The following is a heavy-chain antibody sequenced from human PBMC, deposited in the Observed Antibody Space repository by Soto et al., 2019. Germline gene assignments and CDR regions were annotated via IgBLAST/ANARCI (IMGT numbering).Heavy chain of an antibody. CDR2: IYYSGST. CDR3: ARDSERGGKMEAYFQH. V-gene: IGHV4-31*03. Sequence: SETLSLTCTVSGGSISSGGYYWSWIRQHPGKGLEWIGYIYYSGSTYYNPSLKSRVTISVDTSKNQFSLKLSSVTAADTAVYYCARDSERGGKMEAYFQHWGQGTLVTVSS. D-gene: IGHD2-15*01. CDR1: GGSISSGGYY. J-gene: IGHJ1*01.